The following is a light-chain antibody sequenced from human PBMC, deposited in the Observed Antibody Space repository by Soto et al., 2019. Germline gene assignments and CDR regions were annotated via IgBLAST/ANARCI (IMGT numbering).Light chain of an antibody. CDR3: SSYTTTSTL. J-gene: IGLJ1*01. Sequence: QSALIQPPSVSGSPGQSVTISCTGASSDVGSYNYVSWYQQHPGTAPKLMIYDVSNQPSGVSNRFSGSKSGNTASLTISGLQAEDEANYYCSSYTTTSTLFGTGTKVTVL. V-gene: IGLV2-14*01. CDR1: SSDVGSYNY. CDR2: DVS.